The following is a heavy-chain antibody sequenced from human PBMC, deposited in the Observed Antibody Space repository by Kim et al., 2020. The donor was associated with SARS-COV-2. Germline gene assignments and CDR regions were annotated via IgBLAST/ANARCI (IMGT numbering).Heavy chain of an antibody. D-gene: IGHD6-19*01. CDR1: GYTFTSYA. V-gene: IGHV7-4-1*02. J-gene: IGHJ4*02. Sequence: ASVKVSCKASGYTFTSYAMNWVRQAPGQGLEWMGWINTNTGNPTYAQGFTGRFVFSLDTSVSTAYLQISSLKAEDTAVYYCARTIGIAVAGTTLIRHFDYWGQGTLVTVSS. CDR2: INTNTGNP. CDR3: ARTIGIAVAGTTLIRHFDY.